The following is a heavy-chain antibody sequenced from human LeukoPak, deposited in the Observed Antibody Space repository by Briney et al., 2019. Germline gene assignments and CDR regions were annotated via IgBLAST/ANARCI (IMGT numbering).Heavy chain of an antibody. J-gene: IGHJ6*02. CDR2: ISYDGSNK. D-gene: IGHD2-2*01. V-gene: IGHV3-30*19. Sequence: PGRSLRLSCAASGFTFSSYGMHWVRQAPGKGLEWVAVISYDGSNKYYADSVKGRFTISRDNSKNTLYLQMNSLRAEDTAVYYCASDLGYCSSTSCRTMGYYYYYGMDVWGQGTTVTVSS. CDR3: ASDLGYCSSTSCRTMGYYYYYGMDV. CDR1: GFTFSSYG.